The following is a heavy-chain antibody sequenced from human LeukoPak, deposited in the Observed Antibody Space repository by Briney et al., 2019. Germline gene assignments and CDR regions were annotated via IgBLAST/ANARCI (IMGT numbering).Heavy chain of an antibody. Sequence: GGSLRLSCAASGFSLGTFWMSWVRQAPGKGLEWVANIKQAGNEKYYVYSVEGRFIITSDNAKNSLDLQMNSLRAEDTAVYYCARDTLGEGEDTNYAVYYFDYWGQGTVVTVSS. CDR1: GFSLGTFW. V-gene: IGHV3-7*01. CDR2: IKQAGNEK. J-gene: IGHJ4*02. D-gene: IGHD1-7*01. CDR3: ARDTLGEGEDTNYAVYYFDY.